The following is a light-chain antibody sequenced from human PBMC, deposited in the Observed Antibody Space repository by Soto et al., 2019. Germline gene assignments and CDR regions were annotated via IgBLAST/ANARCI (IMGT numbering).Light chain of an antibody. Sequence: QSSLTQPASVSGSPGQSITISCTGTSSDIGSYNYFAWYQQFRGKTPKLIIYEVRNRPSGVSFRFSGSKSVNTASLTTSGLQAEDEADYYCIPYRGRDXSYVVGTGTKVXV. CDR2: EVR. CDR1: SSDIGSYNY. CDR3: IPYRGRDXSYV. J-gene: IGLJ1*01. V-gene: IGLV2-14*01.